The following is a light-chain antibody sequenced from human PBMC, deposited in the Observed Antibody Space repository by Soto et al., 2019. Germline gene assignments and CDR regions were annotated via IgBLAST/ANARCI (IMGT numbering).Light chain of an antibody. CDR3: VLYMGSGISV. CDR2: STN. J-gene: IGLJ3*02. Sequence: QAVVTQEPSFSVSPGGTVTFTCGLTSGSVSTDYYPSWYQQTPGQAPRTLIYSTNTRSPGVPDRFSGSILGSKAALTITGAQADDESDYYCVLYMGSGISVFGGGTKLTVL. V-gene: IGLV8-61*01. CDR1: SGSVSTDYY.